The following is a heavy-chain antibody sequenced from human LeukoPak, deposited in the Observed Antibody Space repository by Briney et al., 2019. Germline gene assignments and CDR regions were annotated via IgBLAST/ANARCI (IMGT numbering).Heavy chain of an antibody. D-gene: IGHD2-2*01. J-gene: IGHJ5*02. Sequence: SETLSLTCAVYGGSFSGYYWSWIRQPPGKGLEWIGEINHSGSTNYNPSLKSRVTISVDTSKNQFSLKLSSVTAADTAVYYCARHGRRGPRIVVVPAAMGSWFDPWGQGTLVTVSS. CDR1: GGSFSGYY. CDR2: INHSGST. CDR3: ARHGRRGPRIVVVPAAMGSWFDP. V-gene: IGHV4-34*01.